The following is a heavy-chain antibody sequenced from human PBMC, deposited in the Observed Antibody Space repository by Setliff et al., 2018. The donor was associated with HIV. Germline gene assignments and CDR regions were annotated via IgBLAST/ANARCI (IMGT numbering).Heavy chain of an antibody. D-gene: IGHD3-10*01. J-gene: IGHJ4*02. CDR1: GGSISRFPYY. V-gene: IGHV4-31*03. Sequence: TLSLTCTVSGGSISRFPYYWTWIRHHPERGLEWIGYIYYNGTTYYSPSLRSRVTISIDTSRNEFSLKLSSVTAADTATYYCARGGITTMVRGVTYPYPLYYFDSWGQGTLVTVSS. CDR3: ARGGITTMVRGVTYPYPLYYFDS. CDR2: IYYNGTT.